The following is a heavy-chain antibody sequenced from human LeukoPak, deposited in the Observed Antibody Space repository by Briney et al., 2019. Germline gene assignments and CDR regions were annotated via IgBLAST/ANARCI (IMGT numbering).Heavy chain of an antibody. CDR2: IYYSGST. Sequence: SETLSLTCTVSGGSISSYYWSWIRQPPGEGLEWIGSIYYSGSTYYNPSLKSRVTISVDTSKNQFSLKLSSVTAGDTAVYYCARLYYDTSGYFDYWGQGTLVTVSS. CDR3: ARLYYDTSGYFDY. V-gene: IGHV4-39*01. J-gene: IGHJ4*02. CDR1: GGSISSYY. D-gene: IGHD3-22*01.